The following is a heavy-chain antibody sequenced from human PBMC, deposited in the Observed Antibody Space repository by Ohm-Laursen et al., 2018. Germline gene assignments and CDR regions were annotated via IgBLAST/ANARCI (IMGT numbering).Heavy chain of an antibody. Sequence: SLRLSCAASGFTFSSYAMSWVRQAPGKGLEWVSAISGSGGSTYYADSVKGRFTISRDNSKNTLYLQMNSLRAEDTAIYYCAKDWGRAIAAAGTKDAFDIWGQGTMVTVSS. J-gene: IGHJ3*02. CDR1: GFTFSSYA. CDR2: ISGSGGST. D-gene: IGHD6-13*01. CDR3: AKDWGRAIAAAGTKDAFDI. V-gene: IGHV3-23*01.